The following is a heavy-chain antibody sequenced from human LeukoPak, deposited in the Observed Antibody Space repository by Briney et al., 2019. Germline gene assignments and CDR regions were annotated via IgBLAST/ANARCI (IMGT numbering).Heavy chain of an antibody. Sequence: PTGGSLRLSCRTSGFTISYYAMTWVRQAPGKGLEWVSTISGSGSSTYYADSVKGRFTISRDNSNNTLYLQMKSLRAEDTAVYYCAKDFRSGYFGEYSNWGQGTLVTVSS. V-gene: IGHV3-23*01. J-gene: IGHJ4*02. CDR2: ISGSGSST. D-gene: IGHD3-10*01. CDR1: GFTISYYA. CDR3: AKDFRSGYFGEYSN.